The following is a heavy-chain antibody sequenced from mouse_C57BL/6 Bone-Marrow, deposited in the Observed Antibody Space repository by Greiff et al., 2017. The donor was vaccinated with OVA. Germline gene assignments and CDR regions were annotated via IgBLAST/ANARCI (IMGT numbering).Heavy chain of an antibody. V-gene: IGHV2-5*01. CDR2: IWRGGST. D-gene: IGHD3-1*01. CDR1: GFSLTSYG. CDR3: AKNRPGIWFAY. J-gene: IGHJ3*01. Sequence: VMLVESGPGLVQPSQSLSITCTVSGFSLTSYGVHWVRQSPGKGLEWLGVIWRGGSTDYDAAFMSRLSITKDNSKSQVFFKMNSLQAGDTAIDYCAKNRPGIWFAYWGQGTLVTVSA.